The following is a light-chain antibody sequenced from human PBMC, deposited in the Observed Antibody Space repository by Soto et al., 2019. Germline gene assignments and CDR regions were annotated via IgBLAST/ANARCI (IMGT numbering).Light chain of an antibody. Sequence: DIQMTQSPSSLSASVGDRVTIACRTSQSINNFLNWYQQKPGNAPKLLIYGASTLHREVPSRFSGSGSGTDFTLTITNVQPEDLATYFCQQSYHHPRTFGQGTTLEI. CDR2: GAS. CDR3: QQSYHHPRT. J-gene: IGKJ2*01. V-gene: IGKV1-39*01. CDR1: QSINNF.